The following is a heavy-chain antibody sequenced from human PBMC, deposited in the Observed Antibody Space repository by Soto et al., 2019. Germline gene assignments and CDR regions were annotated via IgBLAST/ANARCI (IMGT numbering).Heavy chain of an antibody. V-gene: IGHV4-59*01. CDR1: GGSISSYY. D-gene: IGHD6-19*01. CDR3: ARSSSGWYGSVYFDY. J-gene: IGHJ4*02. CDR2: IYYSGST. Sequence: SETLSLTCTVSGGSISSYYWSWIRQPPGKGLEWIGYIYYSGSTNYNPSLKSRVTISLDTSKNQFSLKLSSVTAADTAVYYCARSSSGWYGSVYFDYWGQGTLVTVSS.